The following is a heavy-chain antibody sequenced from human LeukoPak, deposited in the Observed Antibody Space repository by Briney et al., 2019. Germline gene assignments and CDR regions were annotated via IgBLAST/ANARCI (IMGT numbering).Heavy chain of an antibody. CDR3: ARARPDYGDYVFDY. Sequence: SETLSLXCTVSGGSISSGSYYWSWSRQPAGKRREWIGRIYTSGSTNYNPSLRSRVTISVDTSKNHFSLKLSSVTAADTAVYYCARARPDYGDYVFDYWGQGTLVTVSS. J-gene: IGHJ4*02. D-gene: IGHD4-17*01. CDR1: GGSISSGSYY. CDR2: IYTSGST. V-gene: IGHV4-61*02.